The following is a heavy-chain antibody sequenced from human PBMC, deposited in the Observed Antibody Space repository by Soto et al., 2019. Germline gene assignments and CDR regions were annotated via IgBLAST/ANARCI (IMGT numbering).Heavy chain of an antibody. V-gene: IGHV4-38-2*01. D-gene: IGHD1-7*01. CDR3: ASLGITGTTSHYYYGMDV. J-gene: IGHJ6*02. CDR1: GYSISSGYY. CDR2: IYHGGST. Sequence: PSETLSLTCAVSGYSISSGYYWGWLRQPPGKGLEWIGSIYHGGSTYYNPSLNSRVTLSIDMTNNHVSLILNSVTAADTAVYYCASLGITGTTSHYYYGMDVWGQGTTVTVSS.